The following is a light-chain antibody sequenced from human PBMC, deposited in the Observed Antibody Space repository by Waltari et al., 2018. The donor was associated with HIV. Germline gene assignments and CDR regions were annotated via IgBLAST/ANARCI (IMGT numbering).Light chain of an antibody. J-gene: IGLJ2*01. CDR1: NIGRKD. Sequence: SCVLTQPPSGSVAPGQTARITCGGNNIGRKDVHWYQQKPGQAPVVLVYDYTDRPSGIPERFSGSNSGHTATLPISRVDAGDEADYHCQVWDTSSDRLIFGGGTKLTVL. CDR2: DYT. CDR3: QVWDTSSDRLI. V-gene: IGLV3-21*02.